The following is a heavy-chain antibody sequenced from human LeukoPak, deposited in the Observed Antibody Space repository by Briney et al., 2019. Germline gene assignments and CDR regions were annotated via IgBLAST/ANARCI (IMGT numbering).Heavy chain of an antibody. J-gene: IGHJ3*02. V-gene: IGHV3-33*01. Sequence: PGGSLRLSCAAPGFTFSSYGMHWVRQAPGKGLEWVAVIWYDGSNKYYADSVKGRFTISRDNSKNTLYLQMNSLRAEDTAVYYCARGAYYYDSSGRDAFDIWGQGTMVTVSS. D-gene: IGHD3-22*01. CDR3: ARGAYYYDSSGRDAFDI. CDR2: IWYDGSNK. CDR1: GFTFSSYG.